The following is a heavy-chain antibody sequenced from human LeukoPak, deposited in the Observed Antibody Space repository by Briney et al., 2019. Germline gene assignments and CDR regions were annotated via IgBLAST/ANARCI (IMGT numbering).Heavy chain of an antibody. CDR2: ISGSGGST. CDR3: AKDFSSSVPYYYYGMDV. V-gene: IGHV3-23*01. CDR1: GFTFNTYA. D-gene: IGHD6-19*01. Sequence: GGSLRLSCAASGFTFNTYAMTWVRQAPGKGLEWASAISGSGGSTYYADSVKGRFTISRDNSKKTLYLQMNSLRAEDTALYYCAKDFSSSVPYYYYGMDVWGQGTTVTVSS. J-gene: IGHJ6*02.